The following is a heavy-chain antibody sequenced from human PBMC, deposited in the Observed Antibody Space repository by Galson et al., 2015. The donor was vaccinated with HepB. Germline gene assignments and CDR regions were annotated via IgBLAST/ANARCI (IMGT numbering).Heavy chain of an antibody. Sequence: SVKVSCKVSGYTLTELPMHWVRQAPGKGLEWMGGFDPEDGETIYAQEFQGRVTMTEDTSTDTAYMELSSLRSEDTAVYYCATESLYYDFWSGPMDVWGKGTTVTVSS. V-gene: IGHV1-24*01. D-gene: IGHD3-3*01. CDR1: GYTLTELP. J-gene: IGHJ6*03. CDR2: FDPEDGET. CDR3: ATESLYYDFWSGPMDV.